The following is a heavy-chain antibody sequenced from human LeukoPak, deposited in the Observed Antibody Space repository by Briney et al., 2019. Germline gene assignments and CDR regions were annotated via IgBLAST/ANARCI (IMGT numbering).Heavy chain of an antibody. CDR3: ARGKDYYDSSGYPY. J-gene: IGHJ4*02. CDR2: IYYSGST. V-gene: IGHV4-59*01. Sequence: PSETLSLTCTVSGGSIGSYYWSWIRQPPGKGLEWIGYIYYSGSTNYNPSLKSRVTISVDTSKNQFSLKLSSVTAADTAVYYCARGKDYYDSSGYPYWGQGTLVTVSS. CDR1: GGSIGSYY. D-gene: IGHD3-22*01.